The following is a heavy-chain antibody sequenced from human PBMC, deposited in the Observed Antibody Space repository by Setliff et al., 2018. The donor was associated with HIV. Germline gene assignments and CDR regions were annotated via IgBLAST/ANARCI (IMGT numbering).Heavy chain of an antibody. CDR3: ARDQLPPLGYFDY. Sequence: GASVKVSCKSSGYTFTAYYIHWVRQAPGQGLEWMGWISSDNGNTTYAQKFQGRVAMTIDTSTSTAHMELRSLTSDDTAVYYCARDQLPPLGYFDYWGQGTLVTVSS. J-gene: IGHJ4*02. CDR2: ISSDNGNT. CDR1: GYTFTAYY. D-gene: IGHD2-2*01. V-gene: IGHV1-18*04.